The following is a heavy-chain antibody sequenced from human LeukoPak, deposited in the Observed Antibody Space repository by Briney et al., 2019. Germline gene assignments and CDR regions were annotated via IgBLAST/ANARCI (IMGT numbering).Heavy chain of an antibody. CDR2: ISGGNT. CDR3: ARGTGAAAGPDRGIH. CDR1: GFTLSSTG. V-gene: IGHV3-23*01. Sequence: PGGSLRLSCAAPGFTLSSTGMSWVPQAPGKGLEWGSGISGGNTVYADSVKGRFTISRDNSKSTLYLQMDSLRVEDTAIYYCARGTGAAAGPDRGIHWGQGTLVTVSS. D-gene: IGHD6-13*01. J-gene: IGHJ4*02.